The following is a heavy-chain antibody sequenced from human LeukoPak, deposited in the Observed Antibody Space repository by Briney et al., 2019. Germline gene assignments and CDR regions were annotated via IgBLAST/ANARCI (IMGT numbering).Heavy chain of an antibody. CDR1: GGTFLNYA. CDR2: INPNSGGT. V-gene: IGHV1-2*02. J-gene: IGHJ4*02. CDR3: ARGRHCSGGSCYLDY. D-gene: IGHD2-15*01. Sequence: ASVKVSCKTSGGTFLNYAISWVRQAPGQGLEWMGWINPNSGGTNYAQKFQGRITMTRDTSISTVYMELSRLTSDDTAVYYCARGRHCSGGSCYLDYWGQGTLVTVS.